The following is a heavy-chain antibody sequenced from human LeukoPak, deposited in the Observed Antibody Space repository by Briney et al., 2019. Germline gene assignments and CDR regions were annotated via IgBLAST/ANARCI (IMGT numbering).Heavy chain of an antibody. CDR1: SDSIYSSNYY. Sequence: NSSETLSLTCTVSSDSIYSSNYYWGWIRQPPGKGLEWIGSIYYSGSTYYNSSLKSRVTISVDTSKNQFSLKLSSVTAADTAVYYCARQWETYYDILTGYTFDYWGQGTLVTVSS. CDR3: ARQWETYYDILTGYTFDY. V-gene: IGHV4-39*01. D-gene: IGHD3-9*01. J-gene: IGHJ4*02. CDR2: IYYSGST.